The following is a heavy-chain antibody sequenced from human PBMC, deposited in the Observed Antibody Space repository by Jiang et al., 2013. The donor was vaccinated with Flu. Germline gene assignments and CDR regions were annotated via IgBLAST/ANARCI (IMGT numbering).Heavy chain of an antibody. J-gene: IGHJ4*02. Sequence: ETLSLTCTVSGGSISSYYWSWIRQPPGKGLEWIGYIYYSGSTNYNPSLKSRVTISVDTSKNQFSLKLSSVTAADTAVYYCARLLMVRGVMGVDYWGQGTLVTVSS. CDR3: ARLLMVRGVMGVDY. CDR1: GGSISSYY. CDR2: IYYSGST. D-gene: IGHD3-10*01. V-gene: IGHV4-59*01.